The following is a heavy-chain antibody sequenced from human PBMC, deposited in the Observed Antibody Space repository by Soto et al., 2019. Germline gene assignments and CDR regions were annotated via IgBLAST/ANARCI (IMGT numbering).Heavy chain of an antibody. CDR1: GFTFSSYA. CDR2: ISGSGGST. V-gene: IGHV3-23*01. D-gene: IGHD3-22*01. CDR3: AKELHYYDSSGYWDDAFDI. J-gene: IGHJ3*02. Sequence: GSLRLSCAASGFTFSSYAMSWVRQAPGKGLEWVSAISGSGGSTYYADSVKGRFTISRDNSKNTLYLQMNSLRAEDTAVYYCAKELHYYDSSGYWDDAFDIWGQGTMVTVSS.